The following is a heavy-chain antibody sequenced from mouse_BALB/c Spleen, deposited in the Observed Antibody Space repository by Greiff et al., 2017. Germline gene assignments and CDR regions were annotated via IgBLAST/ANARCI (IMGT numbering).Heavy chain of an antibody. J-gene: IGHJ2*01. D-gene: IGHD1-2*01. CDR3: ARGPITTATLYFDY. CDR1: GYAFTSYN. V-gene: IGHV1S135*01. Sequence: LQQSGPELVKPGASMKVSCKASGYAFTSYNMYWVKQSHGKSLEWIGYIDPYNGGTSYNQKFKGKATLTVDKSSSTAYMHLNSLTSEDSAVYYCARGPITTATLYFDYWGQGTTLTVSS. CDR2: IDPYNGGT.